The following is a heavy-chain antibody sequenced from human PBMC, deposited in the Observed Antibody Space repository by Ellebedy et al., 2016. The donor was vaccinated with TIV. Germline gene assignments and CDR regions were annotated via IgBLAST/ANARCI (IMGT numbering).Heavy chain of an antibody. J-gene: IGHJ5*02. CDR2: ISAYNGNT. CDR3: ARVANSHNWFDP. Sequence: ASVKVSXKASGYTFTNNGISWVRQAPGQGLEWMGWISAYNGNTNYAQKLQGRVTMTTDTSTSTAYMELRSLRSDDTAVYYCARVANSHNWFDPWGQGSLVTVSS. D-gene: IGHD4/OR15-4a*01. CDR1: GYTFTNNG. V-gene: IGHV1-18*04.